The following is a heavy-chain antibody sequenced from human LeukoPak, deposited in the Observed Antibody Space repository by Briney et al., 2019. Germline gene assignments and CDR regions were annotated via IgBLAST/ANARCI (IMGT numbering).Heavy chain of an antibody. D-gene: IGHD4-23*01. V-gene: IGHV1-2*02. Sequence: ASVKVSCKASGYTFTGYYMHWVRQAPGQGLEWMGWINPNSGGTNYAQKFQGRVAMTRDTSISTAYMELSRLRSDDTAVYYCASRGNRDYYYYYMDVWGKGTTVTASS. CDR3: ASRGNRDYYYYYMDV. CDR2: INPNSGGT. J-gene: IGHJ6*03. CDR1: GYTFTGYY.